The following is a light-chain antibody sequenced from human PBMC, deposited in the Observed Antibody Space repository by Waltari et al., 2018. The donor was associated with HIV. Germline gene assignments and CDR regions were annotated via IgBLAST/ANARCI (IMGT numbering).Light chain of an antibody. CDR1: KLGDTY. CDR2: QDI. J-gene: IGLJ1*01. Sequence: SYELTQPPSVSVPPGQTATITCPGDKLGDTYVFWYQQKPGQSPVLVISQDIKRPSGIPERFSGSNSGNTATLTISGTQAMDEADYYCQAWDSSTAVFGTGTKVTVL. CDR3: QAWDSSTAV. V-gene: IGLV3-1*01.